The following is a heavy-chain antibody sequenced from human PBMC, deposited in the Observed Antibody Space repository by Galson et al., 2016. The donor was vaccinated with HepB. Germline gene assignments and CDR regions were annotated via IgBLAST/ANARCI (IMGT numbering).Heavy chain of an antibody. CDR3: ARVRDGYNHYYYYGMDV. CDR1: GGTFTSYA. CDR2: IIPIFGTS. V-gene: IGHV1-69*13. Sequence: SVKVSCKASGGTFTSYAISWVRQAPEQGLEWMGGIIPIFGTSNYAQKFQGRVTITADESTSTAYMELSSLRSEDTAVYYCARVRDGYNHYYYYGMDVWGQGPTVTFS. J-gene: IGHJ6*02. D-gene: IGHD5-24*01.